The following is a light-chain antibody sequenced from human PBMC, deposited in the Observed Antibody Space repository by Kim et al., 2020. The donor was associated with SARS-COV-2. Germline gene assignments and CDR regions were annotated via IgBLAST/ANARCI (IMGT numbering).Light chain of an antibody. V-gene: IGKV3-20*01. CDR1: QSVSSRY. J-gene: IGKJ5*01. CDR2: GTS. Sequence: EVVLTQSPGTLFLSPGERATLSCRASQSVSSRYLAWYQQKPGQAPRLFIYGTSSRATGIPDRFSGSGSGTDFTLTISRLEPEDFAVYYCQQYGNLITFGQGTRLEIK. CDR3: QQYGNLIT.